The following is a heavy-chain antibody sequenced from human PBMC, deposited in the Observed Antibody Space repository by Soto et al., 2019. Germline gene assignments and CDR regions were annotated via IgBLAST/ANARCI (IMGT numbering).Heavy chain of an antibody. CDR3: ATQREYDSSRYYYVFLGSFDY. CDR1: GFTFSSYA. V-gene: IGHV3-23*01. CDR2: ISGSGGST. Sequence: GGSLRLSCAASGFTFSSYAMSWVRQAPGKGLEWVSAISGSGGSTYYADSVKGRFTISRDNSKNTLYLQMNSLRAEDTAVYYCATQREYDSSRYYYVFLGSFDYWGQGTLVTVSS. D-gene: IGHD3-22*01. J-gene: IGHJ4*02.